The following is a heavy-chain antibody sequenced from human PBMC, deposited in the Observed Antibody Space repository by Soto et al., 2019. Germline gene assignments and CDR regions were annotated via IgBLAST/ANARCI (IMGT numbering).Heavy chain of an antibody. CDR3: ARGDAPKIVVTTSYGMDV. Sequence: QVQLVQSGAEVKKPGSSVKVSCKASGGSLSNYGISWVRQAPGQGLEWMGGIIPVFGTANYAQKFQGRVTITADESTSIVYMDVTSLRSEDTAVYYCARGDAPKIVVTTSYGMDVWGQGTTVTVSS. J-gene: IGHJ6*02. CDR2: IIPVFGTA. V-gene: IGHV1-69*12. CDR1: GGSLSNYG. D-gene: IGHD4-17*01.